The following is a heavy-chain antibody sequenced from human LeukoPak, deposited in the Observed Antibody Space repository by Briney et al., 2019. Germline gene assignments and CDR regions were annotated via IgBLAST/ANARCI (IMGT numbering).Heavy chain of an antibody. D-gene: IGHD6-19*01. CDR1: GFTFSSYW. CDR2: INQDGSEK. CDR3: ARVGGGDGSGWSTTDY. Sequence: GGSLRLSCVGSGFTFSSYWMSWVRQAPGKGLEWVANINQDGSEKYDVDSAKGRFTISRDNAKNSLYLQMNSLRVEDTAMYYCARVGGGDGSGWSTTDYWGQGTLVTISS. J-gene: IGHJ4*02. V-gene: IGHV3-7*04.